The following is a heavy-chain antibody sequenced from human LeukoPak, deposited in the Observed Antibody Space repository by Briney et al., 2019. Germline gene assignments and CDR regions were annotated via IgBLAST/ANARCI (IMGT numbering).Heavy chain of an antibody. Sequence: ASVKVSCKASGYTFTSYDINWVRQATGRGLEWMGWMNPNSGNTGYAQKFQGRVTMTRNTSISTAYMELSSLRSEDTAVYYCARTLVRGVIIKLGYWGQGTLVTVSS. V-gene: IGHV1-8*01. J-gene: IGHJ4*02. CDR2: MNPNSGNT. D-gene: IGHD3-10*01. CDR3: ARTLVRGVIIKLGY. CDR1: GYTFTSYD.